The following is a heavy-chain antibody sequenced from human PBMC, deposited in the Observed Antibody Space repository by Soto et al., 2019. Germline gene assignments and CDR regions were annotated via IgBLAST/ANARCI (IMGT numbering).Heavy chain of an antibody. CDR1: VFPFTNYW. V-gene: IGHV3-74*01. D-gene: IGHD2-8*02. J-gene: IGHJ4*02. Sequence: PWWSLRLSCSASVFPFTNYWMNWVRQTPGKGLMWVSRISPDGSDVGYADSVEGRFTVSRDNAKNTLYLQMHSLRAEDTAMYYCACWGHIVPVAPSDFDRWGQGTLVTVSS. CDR2: ISPDGSDV. CDR3: ACWGHIVPVAPSDFDR.